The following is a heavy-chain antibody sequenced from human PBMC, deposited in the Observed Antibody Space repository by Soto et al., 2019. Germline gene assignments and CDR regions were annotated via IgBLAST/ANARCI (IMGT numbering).Heavy chain of an antibody. Sequence: QVQLQESGPGLVKPSQTLSLTCTVSGGSISSGGYYWSWIRQHPGKGLEWIGYIYYSGSTYYNPCLKSRVTISVDPSKNQCSLKLSSVTAADTAVYYCARGVTMVRGVIHTPYFDYWGQGTLVTVSS. V-gene: IGHV4-31*03. CDR2: IYYSGST. CDR3: ARGVTMVRGVIHTPYFDY. CDR1: GGSISSGGYY. D-gene: IGHD3-10*01. J-gene: IGHJ4*02.